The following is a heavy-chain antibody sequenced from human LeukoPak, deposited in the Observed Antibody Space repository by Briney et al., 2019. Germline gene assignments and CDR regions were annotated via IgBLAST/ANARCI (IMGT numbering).Heavy chain of an antibody. CDR2: ISSSSSYI. CDR1: GFTFSSYS. V-gene: IGHV3-21*01. J-gene: IGHJ4*02. Sequence: GGSLRLSCAASGFTFSSYSMNWVRQAPGKGLEWVSSISSSSSYIYYADSVKGRFTISRDNAKNSLYLQMNSLRAEDTAVYYCVKDRSRTTVTRFDSWGQGTLVTVSS. CDR3: VKDRSRTTVTRFDS. D-gene: IGHD4-17*01.